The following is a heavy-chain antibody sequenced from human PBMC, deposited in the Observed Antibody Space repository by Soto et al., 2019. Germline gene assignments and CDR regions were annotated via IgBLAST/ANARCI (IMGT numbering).Heavy chain of an antibody. J-gene: IGHJ4*02. CDR1: GVTLKNYA. Sequence: DVQLLESGGGLIQRGGSLRLSCVGSGVTLKNYAMSWVGQAPGKGLEWVSGINSEGSIYYADSVKGRFSISKDNSKNTLFLQMNSLRADDTAVYYCATPRARDYDFWTGFHSWGQGTLVTVSS. CDR3: ATPRARDYDFWTGFHS. CDR2: INSEGSI. V-gene: IGHV3-23*01. D-gene: IGHD3-3*01.